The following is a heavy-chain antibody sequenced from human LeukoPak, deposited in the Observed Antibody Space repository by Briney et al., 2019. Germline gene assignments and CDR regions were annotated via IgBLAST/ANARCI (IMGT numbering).Heavy chain of an antibody. D-gene: IGHD3-22*01. CDR1: GGSISSGDYY. Sequence: KTSETLSLTCTVSGGSISSGDYYWSWIRQPPGKGLEWIGYIYYSGSTYYNPSLKSRVTISVDTSKNQFSLKMSSVTAADTAVYYCASNPTTYARSGYFDYWGQGTLVTVSS. J-gene: IGHJ4*02. V-gene: IGHV4-30-4*01. CDR2: IYYSGST. CDR3: ASNPTTYARSGYFDY.